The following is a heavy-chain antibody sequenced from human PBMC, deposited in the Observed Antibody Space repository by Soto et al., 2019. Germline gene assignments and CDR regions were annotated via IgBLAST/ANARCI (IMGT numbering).Heavy chain of an antibody. V-gene: IGHV1-69*04. D-gene: IGHD2-15*01. CDR2: IIPILGIA. CDR1: GGTFSSYT. Sequence: SVKVSCKASGGTFSSYTISWVRQAPGQGLEWMGRIIPILGIANYAQKFQGRVTITADKSTSTAYMELSSLRSEDTAVYYCARDLGYCSGGSCYIPLKTGFDPWGQGTLVTVSS. CDR3: ARDLGYCSGGSCYIPLKTGFDP. J-gene: IGHJ5*02.